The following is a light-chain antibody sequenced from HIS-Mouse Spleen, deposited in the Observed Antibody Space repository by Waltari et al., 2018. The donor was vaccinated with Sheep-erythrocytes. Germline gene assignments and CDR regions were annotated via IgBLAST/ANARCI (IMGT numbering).Light chain of an antibody. CDR2: AAS. J-gene: IGKJ2*01. Sequence: IQMTQSPSSLSSSVGHRVAITCRASQGIRKDLGWYQQKPGKAPKLLIYAASSLQSGVPSRFSGSGSGTDFTLTISSLQPEDFATYYCLQDYNYPYTFGQGTKLEIK. CDR3: LQDYNYPYT. CDR1: QGIRKD. V-gene: IGKV1-6*01.